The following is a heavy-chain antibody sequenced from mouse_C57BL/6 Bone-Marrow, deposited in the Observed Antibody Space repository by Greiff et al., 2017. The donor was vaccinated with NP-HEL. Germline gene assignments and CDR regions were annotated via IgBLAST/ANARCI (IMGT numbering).Heavy chain of an antibody. J-gene: IGHJ4*01. V-gene: IGHV1-7*01. D-gene: IGHD1-1*01. CDR3: ARRDYYGQAMDD. Sequence: QVQLQQSGAELAKPGASVKLSCKASGYTFTSYWMHWVKQRPGQGLEWIGYINPSSGYTKYNQKFKDKATLTADTSSSTAYMQLSSLTYEDSAVYYWARRDYYGQAMDDWGKGTSVTVAS. CDR1: GYTFTSYW. CDR2: INPSSGYT.